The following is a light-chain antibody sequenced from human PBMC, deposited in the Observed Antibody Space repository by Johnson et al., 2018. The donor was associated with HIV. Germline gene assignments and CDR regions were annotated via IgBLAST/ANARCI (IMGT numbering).Light chain of an antibody. CDR2: DNH. J-gene: IGLJ1*01. Sequence: QSVLTQPPSVSAAPGQKVTIPCSGSSSNIGNNYASWYQQVPGTAPKLLIYDNHKRPSGIPDRFSGSKSGTSATLGITGLQTGAEADYYCGTWDNSLGAGVFGTGTKVTVL. CDR1: SSNIGNNY. CDR3: GTWDNSLGAGV. V-gene: IGLV1-51*01.